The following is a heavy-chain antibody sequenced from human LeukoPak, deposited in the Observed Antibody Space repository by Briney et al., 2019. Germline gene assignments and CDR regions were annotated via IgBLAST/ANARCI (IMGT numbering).Heavy chain of an antibody. CDR1: GGSISSYY. J-gene: IGHJ6*02. CDR2: IYYSGST. V-gene: IGHV4-59*01. Sequence: PSETLSLTCTVSGGSISSYYWSWIRQPPGKGLEWIGYIYYSGSTNYNPSLKSRVTISVDTSKNQFSLELSSVTAADTAVYYCARARYYYGMDVWGQGTTVTVSS. CDR3: ARARYYYGMDV.